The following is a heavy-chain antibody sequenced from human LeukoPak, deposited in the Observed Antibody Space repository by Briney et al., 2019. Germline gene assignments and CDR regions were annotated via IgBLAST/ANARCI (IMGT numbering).Heavy chain of an antibody. V-gene: IGHV3-11*06. CDR3: ARPRGSGSYYDNWFDP. CDR2: ISSSSSYT. Sequence: GGSLRLSCAASGFTFSDYYMSWIRQAPGKGLEWVSYISSSSSYTNYADSVKGRFTISRDNAKNSLYLQMNSLRAEDTAVYYCARPRGSGSYYDNWFDPWGQGTLVPVSS. J-gene: IGHJ5*02. CDR1: GFTFSDYY. D-gene: IGHD3-10*01.